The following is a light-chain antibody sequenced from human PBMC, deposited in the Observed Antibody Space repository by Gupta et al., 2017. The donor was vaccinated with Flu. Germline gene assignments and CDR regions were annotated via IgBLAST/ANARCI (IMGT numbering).Light chain of an antibody. CDR3: QQRYSSTWT. Sequence: DIQMTQSPSSLSASVGDRVTITCRASQSISSYLNWYQQKPGKAPKLLIYAVSSVQSGVPSTFSGSGSGTDFTLTISRLQPEDFATYYCQQRYSSTWTFGQGTKVEIK. CDR1: QSISSY. V-gene: IGKV1-39*01. J-gene: IGKJ1*01. CDR2: AVS.